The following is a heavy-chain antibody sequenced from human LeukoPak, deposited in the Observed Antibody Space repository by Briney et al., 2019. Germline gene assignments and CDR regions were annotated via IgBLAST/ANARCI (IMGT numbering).Heavy chain of an antibody. D-gene: IGHD6-19*01. V-gene: IGHV3-48*03. Sequence: QAGGSLRLSCAASGFTFRSYEMNWVRQAPGKGLEWLSYISSTAGTIVYADSVKGRFTISRDNAKDSLFLQMSSLRVEDTAVYYCARDASSGSDDAFDNWGQGTMVTVSS. J-gene: IGHJ3*02. CDR2: ISSTAGTI. CDR3: ARDASSGSDDAFDN. CDR1: GFTFRSYE.